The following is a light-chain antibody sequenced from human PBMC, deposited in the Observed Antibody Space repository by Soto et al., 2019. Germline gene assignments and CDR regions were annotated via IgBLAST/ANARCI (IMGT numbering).Light chain of an antibody. J-gene: IGKJ5*01. Sequence: IVLTQSPGTLSLSPGERATLSCRATESVSSNYLAWYQQKAGQAPRLLIYGASSRATGIPDRFSGSGSGTDFTLTISRLEPEDSALYYCQQYGRSPLTFGEGTRLEIK. V-gene: IGKV3-20*01. CDR2: GAS. CDR1: ESVSSNY. CDR3: QQYGRSPLT.